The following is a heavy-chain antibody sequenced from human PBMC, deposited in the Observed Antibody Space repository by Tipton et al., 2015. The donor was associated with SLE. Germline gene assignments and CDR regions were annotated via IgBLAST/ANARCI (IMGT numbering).Heavy chain of an antibody. CDR2: ISSSSSTI. V-gene: IGHV3-48*01. CDR1: GFTFSSYS. J-gene: IGHJ3*02. Sequence: SLRLSCAASGFTFSSYSMNWVRQAPGKGLEWVSYISSSSSTIYYADSVKGRFTISRDNAKNSLYRQMNSLRAEDTAVYYCARQPRDSSGYYSDAFDIWGQGTMVTVSS. D-gene: IGHD3-22*01. CDR3: ARQPRDSSGYYSDAFDI.